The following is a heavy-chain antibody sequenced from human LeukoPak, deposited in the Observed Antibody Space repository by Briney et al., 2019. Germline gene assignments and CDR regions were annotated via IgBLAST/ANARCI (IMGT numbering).Heavy chain of an antibody. CDR2: FDPEDGET. CDR3: ATVRNYYDSSVPPDY. J-gene: IGHJ4*02. CDR1: GGTFSSYA. V-gene: IGHV1-24*01. D-gene: IGHD3-22*01. Sequence: ASVKVSCKASGGTFSSYAISWVRQAPGQGLEGMGGFDPEDGETIYAQKFQGRVTMTEDTSTDTAYMELSSLRSEDTAVYYCATVRNYYDSSVPPDYWGQGTLVTVSS.